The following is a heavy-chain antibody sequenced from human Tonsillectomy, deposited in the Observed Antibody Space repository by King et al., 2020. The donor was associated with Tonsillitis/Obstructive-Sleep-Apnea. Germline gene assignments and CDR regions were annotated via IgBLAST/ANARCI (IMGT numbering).Heavy chain of an antibody. CDR1: GYTFTGYY. Sequence: GQLVQSGAEVKKPGASVNISCKASGYTFTGYYMHWIRQAPGQGPEWMGRINPNSGGTNYAPKIQGRVTMTRDTSVNTAYMELSRLRSDDTAVYYCARGYRITIFGVVINNWFDPWGQGTLVTVSS. J-gene: IGHJ5*02. D-gene: IGHD3-3*01. V-gene: IGHV1-2*06. CDR3: ARGYRITIFGVVINNWFDP. CDR2: INPNSGGT.